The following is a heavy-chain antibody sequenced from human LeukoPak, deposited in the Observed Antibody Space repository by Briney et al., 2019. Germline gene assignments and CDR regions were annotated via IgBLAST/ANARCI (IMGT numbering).Heavy chain of an antibody. CDR3: ARTYYYGSGSYNRFDP. V-gene: IGHV4-34*01. CDR2: INHSGST. CDR1: GGSFSGYY. D-gene: IGHD3-10*01. Sequence: PSETLSLTCAVYGGSFSGYYWSWIRQPPGKGLEWIGEINHSGSTNYNPSLKSRVTISVDTSKNQFSLKLSSVTAADTAVYYCARTYYYGSGSYNRFDPWGQGTLVTVSS. J-gene: IGHJ5*02.